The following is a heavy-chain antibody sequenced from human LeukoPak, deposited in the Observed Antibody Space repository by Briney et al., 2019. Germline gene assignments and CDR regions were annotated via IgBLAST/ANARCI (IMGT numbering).Heavy chain of an antibody. CDR3: AREKVGRTTVTTHWFDP. Sequence: SETLSLTCTVSGYSISSGYYWGWIRQPPGKGLEWIGSIYHSGSTYYNPSLKSRVTISVDTSKNQFSLKLSSVTAADTAVYYCAREKVGRTTVTTHWFDPWGQGTLVTVSS. CDR2: IYHSGST. V-gene: IGHV4-38-2*02. D-gene: IGHD4-17*01. J-gene: IGHJ5*02. CDR1: GYSISSGYY.